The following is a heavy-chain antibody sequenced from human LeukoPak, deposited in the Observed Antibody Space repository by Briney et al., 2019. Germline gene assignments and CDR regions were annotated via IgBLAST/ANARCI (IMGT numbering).Heavy chain of an antibody. CDR2: IYSGGST. J-gene: IGHJ4*02. CDR3: ARGDIVADY. Sequence: GGSLRLSCAASGFTVSSNYICWVRQAPGKGLGLVSVIYSGGSTYYADSVKGRFTISRDNSKNTLYLQMNSTRAEDSAVYYCARGDIVADYWGQGTLVTVSS. D-gene: IGHD2-15*01. CDR1: GFTVSSNY. V-gene: IGHV3-66*01.